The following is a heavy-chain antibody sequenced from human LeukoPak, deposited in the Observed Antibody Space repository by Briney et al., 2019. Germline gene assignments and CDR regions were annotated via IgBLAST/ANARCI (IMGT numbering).Heavy chain of an antibody. V-gene: IGHV3-15*01. D-gene: IGHD3-3*01. CDR3: TTYQRGAGNDFWNGYYTVTLDYFDY. Sequence: GGSLRLSCAASGFTFSNAWMSWVRQAPGKGLEWVGRIKSKTDGGTTDYAAPVKGRFTISRDDSKNTLYLQMNSLKTEDTAVYYCTTYQRGAGNDFWNGYYTVTLDYFDYWGQGTLVTVSS. CDR1: GFTFSNAW. CDR2: IKSKTDGGTT. J-gene: IGHJ4*02.